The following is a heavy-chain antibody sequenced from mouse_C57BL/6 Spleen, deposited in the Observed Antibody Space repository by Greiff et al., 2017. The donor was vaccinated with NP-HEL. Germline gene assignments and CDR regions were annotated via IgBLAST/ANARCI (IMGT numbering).Heavy chain of an antibody. CDR3: ARNYGSSPSYWYFDV. D-gene: IGHD1-1*01. Sequence: QVQLQPPGAELVMPGASVQLSCKASGYTFTSYWMHWVKQRPGQGLEWIGEIDPSDSYTNYNQKFKGKSTLTVDKSSSTAYMQLSSLTSEDSAVYYCARNYGSSPSYWYFDVWGTGTTVTVSS. CDR2: IDPSDSYT. J-gene: IGHJ1*03. V-gene: IGHV1-69*01. CDR1: GYTFTSYW.